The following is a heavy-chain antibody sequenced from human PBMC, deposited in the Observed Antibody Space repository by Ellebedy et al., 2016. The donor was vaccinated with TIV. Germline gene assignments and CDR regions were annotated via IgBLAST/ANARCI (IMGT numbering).Heavy chain of an antibody. J-gene: IGHJ4*02. CDR2: INHSGST. Sequence: MPSETLSLTCTVSGGSISSSSYYWGWIRQPPGKGLEWIGEINHSGSTNYNPSLKSRVTISVDTSKNQFSLKLSSVTAADTAVYYCARAPRRKHTFGGVISYWGQGTLVTVSS. D-gene: IGHD3-16*01. CDR1: GGSISSSSYY. V-gene: IGHV4-39*07. CDR3: ARAPRRKHTFGGVISY.